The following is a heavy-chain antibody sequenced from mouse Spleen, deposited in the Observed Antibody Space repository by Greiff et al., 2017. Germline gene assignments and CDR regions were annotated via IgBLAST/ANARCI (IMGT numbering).Heavy chain of an antibody. CDR3: ARGLYENYFDY. CDR1: GYAFTNYL. V-gene: IGHV1-54*01. J-gene: IGHJ2*01. D-gene: IGHD2-12*01. Sequence: QVQLQQSGAELVRPGTSVKVSCKASGYAFTNYLIEWVKQRPGQGLEWIGVINPGSGGTNYNEKFKGKATLTADKSSSTAYMQLSSLTSDDSAVYFCARGLYENYFDYWGQGTTLTVSS. CDR2: INPGSGGT.